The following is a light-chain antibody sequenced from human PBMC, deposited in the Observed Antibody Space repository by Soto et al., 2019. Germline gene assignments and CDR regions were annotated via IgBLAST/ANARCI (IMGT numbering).Light chain of an antibody. CDR2: DDS. CDR1: NIGIKS. CDR3: QVWDTRSDHQV. V-gene: IGLV3-21*02. J-gene: IGLJ1*01. Sequence: SYELTQAPSVSVAPGQPARITCGGTNIGIKSVHWYQQKPGQAPVLVVYDDSDRPSGNPERYSGSNSGNTATLTISRVEDGDEADYYCQVWDTRSDHQVFGTGTKLTVL.